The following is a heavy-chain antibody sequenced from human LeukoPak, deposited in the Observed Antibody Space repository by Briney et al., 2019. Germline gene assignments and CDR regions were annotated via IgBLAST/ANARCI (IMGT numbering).Heavy chain of an antibody. CDR3: ARDAEGGSYYDYYYYYGMDV. CDR2: IRSKANSYAT. J-gene: IGHJ6*02. CDR1: GFTFSGSA. Sequence: GGSLRLSCAASGFTFSGSAMHWVCQASGKGLEWVGRIRSKANSYATAYAASVKGRFTISRDDSKNTAYLQMNSLRAEDTAVYYCARDAEGGSYYDYYYYYGMDVWGQGTTVTVSS. D-gene: IGHD1-26*01. V-gene: IGHV3-73*01.